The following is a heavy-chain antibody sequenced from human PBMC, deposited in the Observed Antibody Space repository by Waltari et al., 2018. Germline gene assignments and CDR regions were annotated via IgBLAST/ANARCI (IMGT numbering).Heavy chain of an antibody. CDR3: ARLYYTADY. V-gene: IGHV3-23*01. J-gene: IGHJ4*02. D-gene: IGHD3-22*01. CDR2: IRNSGDST. CDR1: GFTFSSDA. Sequence: ELQLLESGGGLVQSGGSLRLSCAASGFTFSSDAMSWVRQAPGKGLEGVSGIRNSGDSTDYADSVQGRVTISRDNSKNTLYLYMNSLRAEDTAVYYCARLYYTADYWGQGTLVTVSS.